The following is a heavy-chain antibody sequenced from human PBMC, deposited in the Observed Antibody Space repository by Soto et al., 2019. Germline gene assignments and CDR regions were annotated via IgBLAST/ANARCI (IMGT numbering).Heavy chain of an antibody. CDR1: GYSISSGYY. CDR2: IYHSGST. V-gene: IGHV4-38-2*02. J-gene: IGHJ4*02. CDR3: ARDGPPQDY. Sequence: PSETLSLTCAVSGYSISSGYYWGWIRQPPGKGLEWIGSIYHSGSTYYNPSLKSRVTISVDTSENQFSLKLSSVTAADTAVYHCARDGPPQDYWGQGTLVTVSS.